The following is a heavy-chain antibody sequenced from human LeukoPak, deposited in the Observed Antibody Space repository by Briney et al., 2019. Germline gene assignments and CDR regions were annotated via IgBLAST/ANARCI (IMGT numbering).Heavy chain of an antibody. CDR3: ARGLGIVGVTIFDY. J-gene: IGHJ4*02. CDR1: GFTFSSYE. V-gene: IGHV3-48*03. Sequence: PGGSLRLSCAASGFTFSSYEMNWVRQAPGKGLEWVSYISSSGSTIFYADSVKGRFTISRDNAKNSLYLQMNSLRAEDTAVYYCARGLGIVGVTIFDYWGQGTLITVSS. CDR2: ISSSGSTI. D-gene: IGHD1-26*01.